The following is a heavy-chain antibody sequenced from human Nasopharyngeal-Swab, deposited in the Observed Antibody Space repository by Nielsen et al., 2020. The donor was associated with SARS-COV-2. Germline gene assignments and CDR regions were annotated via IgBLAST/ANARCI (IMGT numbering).Heavy chain of an antibody. V-gene: IGHV3-74*01. Sequence: GGSLRLSCAASGFTFSSYWMHWVRQAPGEGLVWVSRINSDGSSTSYADSVKGRFTISRDNAKNTLYLQMNSLRAEDTAVYYCARGRRSFPTDYWGQGTLVTVSS. CDR2: INSDGSST. CDR1: GFTFSSYW. J-gene: IGHJ4*02. D-gene: IGHD1-1*01. CDR3: ARGRRSFPTDY.